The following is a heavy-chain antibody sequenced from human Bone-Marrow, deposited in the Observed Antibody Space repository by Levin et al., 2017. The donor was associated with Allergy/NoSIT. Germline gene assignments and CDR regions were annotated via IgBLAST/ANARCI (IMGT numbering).Heavy chain of an antibody. CDR1: GFTFRHYA. CDR3: AKSADADFYSGLNY. D-gene: IGHD3/OR15-3a*01. Sequence: PGGSLRLSCAVSGFTFRHYAMNWVRQAPGRGLEWVSTISDSGSDTYYADSMRGRFTISRDNSKNTLYLHMNSLRAEDTAIYFCAKSADADFYSGLNYWGQGTLVTVSS. J-gene: IGHJ4*02. V-gene: IGHV3-23*01. CDR2: ISDSGSDT.